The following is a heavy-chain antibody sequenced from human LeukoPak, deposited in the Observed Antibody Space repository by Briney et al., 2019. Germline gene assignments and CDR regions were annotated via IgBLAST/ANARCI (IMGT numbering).Heavy chain of an antibody. V-gene: IGHV3-7*01. D-gene: IGHD6-6*01. CDR1: GFTFSSYW. CDR3: ARIGYSSSSFDY. CDR2: IKQDGSEK. J-gene: IGHJ4*02. Sequence: GGSLRLSCAASGFTFSSYWMSWVRQALGKGLEWVANIKQDGSEKDFVDSLKGRFTISRDNAKNSLYLQMNSLRAEDTAVYYCARIGYSSSSFDYWGQGTLVTVSS.